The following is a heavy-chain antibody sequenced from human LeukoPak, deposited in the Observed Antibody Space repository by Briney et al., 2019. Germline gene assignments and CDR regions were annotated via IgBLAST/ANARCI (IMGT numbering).Heavy chain of an antibody. J-gene: IGHJ5*02. Sequence: PGGSLRLSCAGSGFTFSTYWMHWVRQAPGKGLVWVSRINGDGSSTDYANSMKGRFIIFRDNARNTLYLQMNSLRAEDTAVYYCARDRGYYGSGISRVFDPWGQGTLVTVSS. CDR1: GFTFSTYW. CDR3: ARDRGYYGSGISRVFDP. V-gene: IGHV3-74*01. D-gene: IGHD3-10*01. CDR2: INGDGSST.